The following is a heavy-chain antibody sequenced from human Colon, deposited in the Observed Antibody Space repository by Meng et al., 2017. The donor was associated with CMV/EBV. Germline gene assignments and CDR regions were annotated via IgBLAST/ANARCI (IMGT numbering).Heavy chain of an antibody. Sequence: ASVKVSCKASGYTFTSYDINWVRQATGQGLEWMGWMNPNSGNTGYAQKFQGRVTMTRNTSISTAYMELSSLRSEDTAVYYCARFDMGDSSSSPYYYYGMDVWGRGTTVTVSS. J-gene: IGHJ6*02. V-gene: IGHV1-8*01. CDR3: ARFDMGDSSSSPYYYYGMDV. CDR2: MNPNSGNT. D-gene: IGHD6-6*01. CDR1: GYTFTSYD.